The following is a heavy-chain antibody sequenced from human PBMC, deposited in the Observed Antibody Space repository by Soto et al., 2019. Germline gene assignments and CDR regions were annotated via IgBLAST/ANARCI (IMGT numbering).Heavy chain of an antibody. J-gene: IGHJ4*02. Sequence: QVQRVESGGGLVKPGVSLRLSCAASGFNFSDYDMSWIRQAPGKGLEWVSYISSSSSYTNYAVSVKGRFPISRDNAKNLLYLQMNSLRAEDRAVYYCERDWRFGVWGQGTLVTVSS. V-gene: IGHV3-11*05. CDR1: GFNFSDYD. D-gene: IGHD3-10*01. CDR3: ERDWRFGV. CDR2: ISSSSSYT.